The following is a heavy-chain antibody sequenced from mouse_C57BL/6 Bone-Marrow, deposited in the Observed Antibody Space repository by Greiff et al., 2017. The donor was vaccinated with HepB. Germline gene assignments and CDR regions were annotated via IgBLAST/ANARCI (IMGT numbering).Heavy chain of an antibody. J-gene: IGHJ1*03. CDR1: GYSITSGYY. CDR3: ARDAATVVAPGYFDV. D-gene: IGHD1-1*01. V-gene: IGHV3-6*01. CDR2: ISYDGSN. Sequence: EVQLQQSGPGLVKPSQSLSLTCSVTGYSITSGYYWNWIRQFPGNKLEWMGYISYDGSNNYNPSLKNRISITRDTSKNQFFLKLNSVTTEDTATYYCARDAATVVAPGYFDVWGTGTTVTVSS.